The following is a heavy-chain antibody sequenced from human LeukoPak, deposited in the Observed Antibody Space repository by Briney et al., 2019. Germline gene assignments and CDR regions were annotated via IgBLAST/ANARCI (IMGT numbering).Heavy chain of an antibody. J-gene: IGHJ6*03. Sequence: SETLSLTCTVSGGSINSRSYYWGWIRQPPGKGLEWIGSVYYGGTTYYNPSLKSRVTISEDTSKNQCSLKLSSVTAADTAVYYCARRATTVTTGYYYYYMDVWGKGTTVTVSS. V-gene: IGHV4-39*01. CDR1: GGSINSRSYY. CDR3: ARRATTVTTGYYYYYMDV. D-gene: IGHD4-17*01. CDR2: VYYGGTT.